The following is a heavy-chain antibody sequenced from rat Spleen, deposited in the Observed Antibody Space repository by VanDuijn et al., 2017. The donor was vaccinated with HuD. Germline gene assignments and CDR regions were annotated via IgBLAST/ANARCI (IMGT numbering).Heavy chain of an antibody. CDR3: ATQGYSSSFDN. D-gene: IGHD1-2*01. J-gene: IGHJ2*01. Sequence: EVQLVESGGGLVQPGRSLKLSCAASGFTFSDYNMAWVRQAPKKGLEWVATIIYDGSRTYYRDSVKGRFTISRDNAKSTLNLQMDSLRSEDTATYYCATQGYSSSFDNWGQGVMVTVSS. V-gene: IGHV5S10*01. CDR2: IIYDGSRT. CDR1: GFTFSDYN.